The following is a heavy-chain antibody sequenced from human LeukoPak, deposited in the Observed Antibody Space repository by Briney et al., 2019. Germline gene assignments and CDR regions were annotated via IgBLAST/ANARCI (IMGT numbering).Heavy chain of an antibody. CDR3: AKVPVWSIAARVYYFDY. V-gene: IGHV3-23*01. CDR2: ISGGGGST. J-gene: IGHJ4*02. Sequence: GGSLRLSCAASGFTFSSYAMSWVRQAPGKGLEWVSAISGGGGSTYYADSVKGRLTISRDNSKNTLYLQMNSLRAEDTAVYYCAKVPVWSIAARVYYFDYWGQGTLVTVSS. D-gene: IGHD6-6*01. CDR1: GFTFSSYA.